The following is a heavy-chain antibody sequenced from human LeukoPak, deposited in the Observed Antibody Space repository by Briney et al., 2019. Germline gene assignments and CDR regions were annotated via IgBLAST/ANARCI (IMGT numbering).Heavy chain of an antibody. Sequence: GGSLRLSCAASGFTFSSYAMSWVRQAPGKGLEWASAISGSGGSTYYADSVKGRFTISRDNSKNTLYLQMNSLRAEDTAVYYCAKGRYYYGSGPFDYWGQGTLVTVSS. CDR3: AKGRYYYGSGPFDY. V-gene: IGHV3-23*01. J-gene: IGHJ4*02. CDR2: ISGSGGST. D-gene: IGHD3-10*01. CDR1: GFTFSSYA.